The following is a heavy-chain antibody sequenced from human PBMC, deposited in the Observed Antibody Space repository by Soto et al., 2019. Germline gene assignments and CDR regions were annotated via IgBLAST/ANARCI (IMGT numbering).Heavy chain of an antibody. CDR1: GFTFSSYW. V-gene: IGHV3-7*01. D-gene: IGHD3-3*01. CDR2: IKQDGSEK. J-gene: IGHJ5*02. Sequence: GGSLKLSCAASGFTFSSYWMSWVRQAPGKGLEWVANIKQDGSEKYYVDSVKGRFTISRDNAKNSLYLQMNSLRAEDTAVYYCARDRHYDFWSGYYQQNNWFDPWGQGTLVTVSS. CDR3: ARDRHYDFWSGYYQQNNWFDP.